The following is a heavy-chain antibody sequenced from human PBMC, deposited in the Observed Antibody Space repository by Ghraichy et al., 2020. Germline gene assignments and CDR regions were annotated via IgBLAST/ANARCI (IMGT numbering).Heavy chain of an antibody. D-gene: IGHD3-3*01. CDR3: AKPYYDFWSGYYSFDY. Sequence: GGSLRLSCAASGFTFSSYAMHWVRQAPGKGLEWVAVISYDGSNKYYADSVKGRFTISRDNSKNTPYLQMNSLRAEDTAVYYCAKPYYDFWSGYYSFDYWGQGTLVTVSS. V-gene: IGHV3-30*04. CDR2: ISYDGSNK. CDR1: GFTFSSYA. J-gene: IGHJ4*02.